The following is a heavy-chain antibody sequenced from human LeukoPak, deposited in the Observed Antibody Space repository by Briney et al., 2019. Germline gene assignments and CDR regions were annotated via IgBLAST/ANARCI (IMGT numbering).Heavy chain of an antibody. Sequence: ASVKVSCKASGGTFSSYAINWVRQAPGQGLEWMGRIIPMLGTVNYAQKFQGRVTIIADKFTSTAYMELSSLRSEDTAVYYCASGGDSSGYSFDPWGQGTLVTVSS. CDR3: ASGGDSSGYSFDP. CDR2: IIPMLGTV. V-gene: IGHV1-69*04. CDR1: GGTFSSYA. D-gene: IGHD3-22*01. J-gene: IGHJ5*02.